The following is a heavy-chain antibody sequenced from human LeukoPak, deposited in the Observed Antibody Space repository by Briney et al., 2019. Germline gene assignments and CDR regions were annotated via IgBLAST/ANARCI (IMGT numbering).Heavy chain of an antibody. CDR1: GFTFSSYW. J-gene: IGHJ6*02. V-gene: IGHV3-7*01. D-gene: IGHD6-13*01. Sequence: GGSLRLSCAASGFTFSSYWMSWVRQAPGKGLEWVANIKQDGGEKYYVDSVKGRFTISRDNAKNSLYLQMNSLRAEDTAVYYCARVGGSSWYYYYYYGMDVWGQGTTVTVSS. CDR2: IKQDGGEK. CDR3: ARVGGSSWYYYYYYGMDV.